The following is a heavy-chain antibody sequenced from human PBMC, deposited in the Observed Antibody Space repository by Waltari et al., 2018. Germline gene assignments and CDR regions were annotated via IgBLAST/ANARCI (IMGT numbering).Heavy chain of an antibody. D-gene: IGHD3-16*02. Sequence: EVQLLESGGGLVQPGGSLRLSCAASGFTFSSYAMSWVRQATGKGLELVSAISGSGCSTYYADSVKGRFTISRDNSKNTLYLQMNSLRAEDTAVYYCRGLGELSLYPRSFNLFDYWGQGTLVTVSS. CDR3: RGLGELSLYPRSFNLFDY. J-gene: IGHJ4*02. V-gene: IGHV3-23*01. CDR2: ISGSGCST. CDR1: GFTFSSYA.